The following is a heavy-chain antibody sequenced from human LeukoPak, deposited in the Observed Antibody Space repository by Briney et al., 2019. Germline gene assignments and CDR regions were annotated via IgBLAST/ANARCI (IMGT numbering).Heavy chain of an antibody. D-gene: IGHD6-19*01. V-gene: IGHV3-7*01. J-gene: IGHJ5*02. CDR3: ARTEQWTNWFDP. CDR2: IKQDESEK. CDR1: GLSISNSW. Sequence: GGSLRLSCEASGLSISNSWMAWVRRAPGKGLEWVANIKQDESEKYYVDSVRGRFTISRDNAKNSLYLQMGSLRVEDTAVYYCARTEQWTNWFDPWGQGTLVTVSS.